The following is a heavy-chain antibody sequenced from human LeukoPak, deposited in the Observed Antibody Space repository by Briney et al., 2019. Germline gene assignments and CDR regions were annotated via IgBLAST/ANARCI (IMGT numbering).Heavy chain of an antibody. V-gene: IGHV1-18*04. CDR1: GYTFTSYY. J-gene: IGHJ6*02. CDR3: ARGAYYDSSGGPYYYGMDV. CDR2: ISAYNGNT. D-gene: IGHD3-22*01. Sequence: ASVKVSCKASGYTFTSYYMHWVRQAPGQGLEWMGWISAYNGNTDYAQDLQGRVTMTTDTSTSTAYMELRSLRSDDTAVYYCARGAYYDSSGGPYYYGMDVWGQGTTVTVSS.